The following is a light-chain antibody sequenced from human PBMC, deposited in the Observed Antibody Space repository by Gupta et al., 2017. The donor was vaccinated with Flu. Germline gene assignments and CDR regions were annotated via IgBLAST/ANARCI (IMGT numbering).Light chain of an antibody. Sequence: DLQLTQSPSSLSASVGDRIAITCRASQDIRSDLGWYQQKPGKGPKRLIYAASNLQSGVPSRFSGSGSGTEFTLTIASLQDEDFATYYCRQHVNYPLTFGQGTRLDLK. V-gene: IGKV1-17*01. CDR3: RQHVNYPLT. J-gene: IGKJ5*01. CDR1: QDIRSD. CDR2: AAS.